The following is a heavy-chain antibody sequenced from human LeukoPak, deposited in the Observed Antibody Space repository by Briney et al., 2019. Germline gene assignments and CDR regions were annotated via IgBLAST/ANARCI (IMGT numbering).Heavy chain of an antibody. Sequence: PGGSLRLSCAASGFTFSNYWMSWVRQAPGKGLEWVANIKQDGSEKYVDSVRGRFTVSRDNADNSLYLQTNSLRAEDTAKYYCARDLSPMSSGSYDRSYYFDYWGQGTLVTVSS. CDR1: GFTFSNYW. CDR2: IKQDGSEK. CDR3: ARDLSPMSSGSYDRSYYFDY. D-gene: IGHD1-26*01. J-gene: IGHJ4*02. V-gene: IGHV3-7*01.